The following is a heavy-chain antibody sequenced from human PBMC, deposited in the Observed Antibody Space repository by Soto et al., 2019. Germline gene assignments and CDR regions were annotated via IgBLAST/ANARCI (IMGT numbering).Heavy chain of an antibody. D-gene: IGHD1-7*01. CDR1: GYTFTSYA. V-gene: IGHV1-3*01. CDR3: ARDSVYNWNYDPFDY. CDR2: INAGNGNT. Sequence: VASVKVSCKASGYTFTSYAMHWVRQAPGQRLEWMGWINAGNGNTKYSQKFQGRVTITRDTSASTAYMELSSLRSEDTAVYYCARDSVYNWNYDPFDYWGQGTLVTVSS. J-gene: IGHJ4*02.